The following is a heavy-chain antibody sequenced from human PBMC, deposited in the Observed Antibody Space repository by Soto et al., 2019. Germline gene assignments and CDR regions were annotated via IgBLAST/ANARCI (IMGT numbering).Heavy chain of an antibody. J-gene: IGHJ4*02. CDR2: IYHSGTT. V-gene: IGHV4-4*02. Sequence: QVQLQESGPGLVKPSGTLSLTCAVSGDSMRSNNWWSWVRQPPGKGLEWIGEIYHSGTTNYNPSLKSRVTISVDKSKNQFSLRLNSVTAVDTAFYYCARGGYDSSGYYFRLDYWGQGTLVTVSS. D-gene: IGHD3-22*01. CDR1: GDSMRSNNW. CDR3: ARGGYDSSGYYFRLDY.